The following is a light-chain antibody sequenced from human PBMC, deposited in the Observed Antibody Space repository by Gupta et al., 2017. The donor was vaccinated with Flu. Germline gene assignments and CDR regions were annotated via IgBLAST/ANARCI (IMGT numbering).Light chain of an antibody. V-gene: IGKV1-33*01. CDR1: QDITKN. J-gene: IGKJ2*01. Sequence: DIQLTQSPSSLSASVGGKVSTSCQASQDITKNLNWFQQKSGRPPKLLIYDASKLQSGVPSRFSGSGSGTLFTLTLNNVQPEDVASYFCQQFDNLPYTFGQGTILEI. CDR3: QQFDNLPYT. CDR2: DAS.